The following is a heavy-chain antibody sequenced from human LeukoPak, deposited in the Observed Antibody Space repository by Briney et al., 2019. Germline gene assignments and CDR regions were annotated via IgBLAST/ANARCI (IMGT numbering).Heavy chain of an antibody. D-gene: IGHD1-7*01. Sequence: GGSLRLSCVVSGLIFRAYGMHWVRQAPGKGLEWVSSISSSSSYIYYADSVKGRFTISRDNAKNSLYLQMNSLRAEDTAVYYCARDQTGTSSYWGQGTLVTVSS. V-gene: IGHV3-21*01. J-gene: IGHJ4*02. CDR2: ISSSSSYI. CDR1: GLIFRAYG. CDR3: ARDQTGTSSY.